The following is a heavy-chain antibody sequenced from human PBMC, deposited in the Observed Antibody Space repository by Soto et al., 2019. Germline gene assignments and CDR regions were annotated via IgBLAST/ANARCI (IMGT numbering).Heavy chain of an antibody. CDR2: ISSSGSTI. Sequence: SRTLSCAPSAFLLRTYYMGWIRQDPGKGLEWVSYISSSGSTIYYADSAKGRFTISRDNAKNSLYLQMNSLRAEDTAVYYCYGDSHAFDIWGQGTMVTVSS. D-gene: IGHD4-17*01. J-gene: IGHJ3*02. V-gene: IGHV3-11*01. CDR1: AFLLRTYY. CDR3: YGDSHAFDI.